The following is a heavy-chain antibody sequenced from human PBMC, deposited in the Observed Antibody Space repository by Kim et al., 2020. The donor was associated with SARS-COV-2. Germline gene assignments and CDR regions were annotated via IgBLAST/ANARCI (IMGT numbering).Heavy chain of an antibody. J-gene: IGHJ6*03. CDR2: INAGNGNT. D-gene: IGHD1-20*01. Sequence: ASVKVSCKASGYTFTSYAMHWVRQAPGQRLEWMGWINAGNGNTKYSQKFQGRVTITRDTSASTAYMELSSLRSEDTAMYYCAGSINPLDRYYYYYMDVWGKGTTVTVSS. V-gene: IGHV1-3*01. CDR1: GYTFTSYA. CDR3: AGSINPLDRYYYYYMDV.